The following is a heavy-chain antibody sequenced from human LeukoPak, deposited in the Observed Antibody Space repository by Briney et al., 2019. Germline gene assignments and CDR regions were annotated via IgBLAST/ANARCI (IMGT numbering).Heavy chain of an antibody. D-gene: IGHD2-2*01. CDR1: GYTFTSYG. Sequence: GASVKVSCKASGYTFTSYGISWVRQAPGQGLEWMGWISAYNGNTNYAQKLQGRVTMTTDTSTSTAYMELRSLRSDDTAVYYCARVKLKRSDCSSTSCQYNWFDPWGQGTLVTVSS. CDR2: ISAYNGNT. V-gene: IGHV1-18*01. CDR3: ARVKLKRSDCSSTSCQYNWFDP. J-gene: IGHJ5*02.